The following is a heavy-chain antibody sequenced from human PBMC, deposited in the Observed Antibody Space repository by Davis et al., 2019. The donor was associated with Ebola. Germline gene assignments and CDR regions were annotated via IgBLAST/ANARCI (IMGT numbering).Heavy chain of an antibody. J-gene: IGHJ4*02. D-gene: IGHD3-16*02. CDR2: IYPGDSDT. CDR1: GYSFTSYW. V-gene: IGHV5-51*01. CDR3: ARRLHYDYIWGSYRYTGYFDY. Sequence: PGGSLRLSCKASGYSFTSYWIGWVRQLPGNGLEWMGIIYPGDSDTRYSPSFQGQVTISADKSISTAYLQWSSLKASDTAMYYCARRLHYDYIWGSYRYTGYFDYWGQGTLVTVSS.